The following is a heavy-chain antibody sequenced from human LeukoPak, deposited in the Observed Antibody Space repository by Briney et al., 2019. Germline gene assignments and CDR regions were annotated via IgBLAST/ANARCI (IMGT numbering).Heavy chain of an antibody. CDR2: INPNSGGT. CDR1: GYTFTDYY. CDR3: ARSPDFLTGENFDY. J-gene: IGHJ4*02. D-gene: IGHD3-9*01. Sequence: GASLKVSCKTSGYTFTDYYMHWVRQAPGQGLEWMGWINPNSGGTNYAQKFYARVTMTRDTSISTAYMELSRLRSDDTAVFYCARSPDFLTGENFDYWGREPWSPSPQ. V-gene: IGHV1-2*02.